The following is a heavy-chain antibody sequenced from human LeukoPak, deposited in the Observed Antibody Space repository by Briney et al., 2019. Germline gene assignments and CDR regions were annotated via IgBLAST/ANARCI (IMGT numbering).Heavy chain of an antibody. CDR2: ISSSGSTI. CDR3: AKPPTDIVVVPAAIS. V-gene: IGHV3-48*04. D-gene: IGHD2-2*02. Sequence: SGGSLRLSCAASGFTFSSYSMNWVRQAPGKGLEWVSYISSSGSTIYYADSVKGRFTISRDNAKNSLYLQMNSLRAEDTAVYYCAKPPTDIVVVPAAISWGQGTLVTVSS. CDR1: GFTFSSYS. J-gene: IGHJ4*02.